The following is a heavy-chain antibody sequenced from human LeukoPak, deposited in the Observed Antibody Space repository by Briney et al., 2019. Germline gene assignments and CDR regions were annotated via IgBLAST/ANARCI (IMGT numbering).Heavy chain of an antibody. CDR2: IYPGDSQT. V-gene: IGHV5-51*01. CDR1: GFSFTNYW. Sequence: GESLKISCQGSGFSFTNYWIGWVRQMPGKGLEWVGIIYPGDSQTLYRPPFQGRVTISADKSISTAYLQWSSLKASDSAMYYCARCGTIGTGGDYWGQGTLVTVSS. D-gene: IGHD1-1*01. J-gene: IGHJ4*02. CDR3: ARCGTIGTGGDY.